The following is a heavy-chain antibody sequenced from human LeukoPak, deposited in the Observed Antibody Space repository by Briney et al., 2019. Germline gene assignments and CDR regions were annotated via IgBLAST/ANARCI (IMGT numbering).Heavy chain of an antibody. CDR3: AGTDWSGYPSFDY. CDR2: ISCSGGST. D-gene: IGHD3-3*01. V-gene: IGHV3-23*01. CDR1: GFTFSSYA. J-gene: IGHJ4*02. Sequence: GGSLRLSCAASGFTFSSYAMSWVRQAPGKGLEWVSAISCSGGSTYYADSVKGRFTISRDNAKNSPYLQMNSLRAEDTAVYYCAGTDWSGYPSFDYWGQGTLVTVSS.